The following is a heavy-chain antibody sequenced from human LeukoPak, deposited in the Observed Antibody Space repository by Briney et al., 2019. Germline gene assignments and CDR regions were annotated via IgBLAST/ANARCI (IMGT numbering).Heavy chain of an antibody. D-gene: IGHD6-13*01. Sequence: GGSLRLSCAASGFTFSSYAMSWVRQAPGKGLEWVSVISGSGGSTYYADSVKGRFTISRDNAKNSLYLQMNSLRAEDTAVYYCARFPGSHYSSPLDYWGQGTLVTVSS. CDR1: GFTFSSYA. V-gene: IGHV3-23*01. CDR2: ISGSGGST. CDR3: ARFPGSHYSSPLDY. J-gene: IGHJ4*02.